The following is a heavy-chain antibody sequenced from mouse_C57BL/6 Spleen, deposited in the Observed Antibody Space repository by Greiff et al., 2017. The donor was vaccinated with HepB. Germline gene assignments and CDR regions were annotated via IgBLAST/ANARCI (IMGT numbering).Heavy chain of an antibody. CDR2: IRSKSSNYAT. CDR1: GFTFNTYA. J-gene: IGHJ4*01. V-gene: IGHV10-3*01. CDR3: VRDGGSSGAMYY. Sequence: EVQVVESGGGLVQPKGSLKLSCAASGFTFNTYAMHWVRQAPGKGLEWVARIRSKSSNYATYYADSVKDRFTISRDDSQSMLYLQMNNLNTEDTDMYYGVRDGGSSGAMYYWGQGTSVTVSS. D-gene: IGHD3-1*01.